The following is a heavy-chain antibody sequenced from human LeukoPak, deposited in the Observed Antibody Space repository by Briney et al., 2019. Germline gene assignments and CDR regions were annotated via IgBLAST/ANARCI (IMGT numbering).Heavy chain of an antibody. CDR3: ATLKGWYGEGCFDC. D-gene: IGHD3-10*01. Sequence: AGGSLRLSCAASGVTVSSIYMGWVRQAPGKGLDWVSVIYPDGRTYYTESVKGRFTISRGSSENSLFLQMNSLRAEDTAVYYCATLKGWYGEGCFDCWGQGTLVTVSS. V-gene: IGHV3-53*01. J-gene: IGHJ4*02. CDR1: GVTVSSIY. CDR2: IYPDGRT.